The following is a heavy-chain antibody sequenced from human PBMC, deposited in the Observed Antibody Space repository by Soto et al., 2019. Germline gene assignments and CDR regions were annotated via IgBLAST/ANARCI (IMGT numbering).Heavy chain of an antibody. CDR3: ARVRRVVPAAHYSDY. Sequence: PGGSLRLSCAASGFTFSSYSMNWVRQAPGKGLEWVSSISSSSSYIYYADSVKGRFTISRDNAKNSLYLQMNSLRAEDTAVYYCARVRRVVPAAHYSDYWGQGTLVTVSS. D-gene: IGHD2-2*01. J-gene: IGHJ4*02. CDR2: ISSSSSYI. CDR1: GFTFSSYS. V-gene: IGHV3-21*01.